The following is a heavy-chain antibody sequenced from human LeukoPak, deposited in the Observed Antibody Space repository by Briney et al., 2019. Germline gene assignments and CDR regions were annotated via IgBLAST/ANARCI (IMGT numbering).Heavy chain of an antibody. CDR1: GGSISSYF. D-gene: IGHD2-8*01. CDR2: IYYSGST. V-gene: IGHV4-59*08. J-gene: IGHJ4*02. CDR3: ARRESVTKRYCFDD. Sequence: PSQTLSLTCTLSGGSISSYFWTWIRQPPGKGLEWVGYIYYSGSTNYNPSLKSRVTISLDTSKNQFSLKLSSVTAAATAVYYCARRESVTKRYCFDDWGQGTLVTVS.